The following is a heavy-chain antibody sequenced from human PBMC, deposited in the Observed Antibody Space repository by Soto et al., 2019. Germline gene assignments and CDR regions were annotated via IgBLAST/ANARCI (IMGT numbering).Heavy chain of an antibody. V-gene: IGHV4-30-2*01. Sequence: PSETLSLTCSVSGVAMTYGGYSWSWIRQPPGKGPEWIGYIYESGRTYYKPSLKSRASISMDKSRNQFSVRLTSVTAADTAVYSCARGDRYSGSFSDYFDPWGQGALVTVSS. CDR2: IYESGRT. CDR1: GVAMTYGGYS. D-gene: IGHD1-26*01. CDR3: ARGDRYSGSFSDYFDP. J-gene: IGHJ5*02.